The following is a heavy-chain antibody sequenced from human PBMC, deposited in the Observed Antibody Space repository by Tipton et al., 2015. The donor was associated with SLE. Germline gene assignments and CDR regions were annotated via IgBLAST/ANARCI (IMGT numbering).Heavy chain of an antibody. CDR2: IIPILGIA. J-gene: IGHJ4*02. CDR3: ARVGGGGYYFDY. D-gene: IGHD1-26*01. V-gene: IGHV1-69*04. Sequence: QSGPEVKKPGSSVKVSCKASGGTFSSYTISWVRQAPGQGLEWMGRIIPILGIANYAQKFQGRVTITADISTSTAYMELSSLRSEDTAVYYCARVGGGGYYFDYWGQGTLVTVSS. CDR1: GGTFSSYT.